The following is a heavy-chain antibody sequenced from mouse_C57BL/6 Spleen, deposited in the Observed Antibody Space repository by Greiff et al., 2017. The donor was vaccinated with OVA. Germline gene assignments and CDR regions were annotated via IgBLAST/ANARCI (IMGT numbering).Heavy chain of an antibody. CDR3: ARGGTTVVATGDYAMDY. V-gene: IGHV1-82*01. D-gene: IGHD1-1*01. J-gene: IGHJ4*01. Sequence: QVQLQQSGPELVKPGASVKISCKASGYAFSSSWMNWVKQRPGKGLEWIGRIYPGDGDTNYNGKFKGKATLTADKSSSTAYMQLSSLTSEDSAVYFCARGGTTVVATGDYAMDYWGQGTSVTVSS. CDR1: GYAFSSSW. CDR2: IYPGDGDT.